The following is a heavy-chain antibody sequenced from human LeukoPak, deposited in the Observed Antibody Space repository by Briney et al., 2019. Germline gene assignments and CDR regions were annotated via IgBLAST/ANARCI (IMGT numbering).Heavy chain of an antibody. D-gene: IGHD2-2*01. CDR2: IYSGGST. V-gene: IGHV3-53*01. J-gene: IGHJ6*02. Sequence: GGSLRLSCAASGFTVSSNYMSWVRQAPGKGLEWVSVIYSGGSTYYADSVKGRFTISRDNSKNTLYPQMNSLRAEDTAVYYCARDWCSSTSCYGMDVWGQGTTVTVSS. CDR3: ARDWCSSTSCYGMDV. CDR1: GFTVSSNY.